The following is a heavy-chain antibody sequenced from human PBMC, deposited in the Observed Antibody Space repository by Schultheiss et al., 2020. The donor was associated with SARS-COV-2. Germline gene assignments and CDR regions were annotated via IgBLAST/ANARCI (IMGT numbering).Heavy chain of an antibody. CDR2: INGGNGNT. D-gene: IGHD6-19*01. Sequence: ASVKVSCKDSGYTFSSHGMHWVRQAPGQRLEWMGWINGGNGNTKYSEKFQGRVTITSDTSASTAYMELSSLRSEDTAVYYCARDKGYSSGLPYNWFDPWGHGTLVTVSS. CDR1: GYTFSSHG. CDR3: ARDKGYSSGLPYNWFDP. J-gene: IGHJ5*02. V-gene: IGHV1-3*01.